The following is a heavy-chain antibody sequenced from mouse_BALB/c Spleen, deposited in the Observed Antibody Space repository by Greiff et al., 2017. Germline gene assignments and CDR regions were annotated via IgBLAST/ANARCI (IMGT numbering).Heavy chain of an antibody. V-gene: IGHV1-80*01. D-gene: IGHD2-4*01. CDR1: GYAFSSYW. CDR2: IYPGDGDT. J-gene: IGHJ3*01. Sequence: QVQLQQSGAELVRPGSSVKISCKASGYAFSSYWMNWVKQRPGQGLEWIGQIYPGDGDTNYNGKFKGKATLTADKSSSTAYMQLSSLTSEDSAVYFCARSTMITGGFAYWGQGTLVTVSA. CDR3: ARSTMITGGFAY.